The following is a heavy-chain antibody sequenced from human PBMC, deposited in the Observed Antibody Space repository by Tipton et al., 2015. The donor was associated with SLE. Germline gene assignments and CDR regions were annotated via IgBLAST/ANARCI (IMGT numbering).Heavy chain of an antibody. Sequence: TLSLTCTVSGGSISSHYWSWLRPPPGKGLEWIGYIYHSGSTHYNPPLKSRVTMSLDTSKNQFSLKLSSVTAADTAVYYCARAVARVVYARVRAFDIWGQGTLVTVSS. CDR2: IYHSGST. CDR1: GGSISSHY. J-gene: IGHJ3*02. V-gene: IGHV4-59*08. D-gene: IGHD2-8*02. CDR3: ARAVARVVYARVRAFDI.